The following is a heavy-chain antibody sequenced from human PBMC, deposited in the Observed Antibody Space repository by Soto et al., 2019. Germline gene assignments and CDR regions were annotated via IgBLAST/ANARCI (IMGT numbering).Heavy chain of an antibody. J-gene: IGHJ3*01. CDR3: GGESPGFYGMSFDL. CDR2: IFASGKT. D-gene: IGHD3-22*01. V-gene: IGHV3-53*01. Sequence: EVQLVESGGGLIQPGGSRRLSCTASGFTVSTNYMAWVRRAAGKGLEWVSVIFASGKTYYADAVKGRFTVSRDKSQNTLFLQMSSLTVEDTAVYYCGGESPGFYGMSFDLWGQGTAVTVSS. CDR1: GFTVSTNY.